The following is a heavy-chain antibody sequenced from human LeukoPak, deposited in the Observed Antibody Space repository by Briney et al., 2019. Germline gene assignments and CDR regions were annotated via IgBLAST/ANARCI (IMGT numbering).Heavy chain of an antibody. CDR1: GGSIRGYS. Sequence: CDTLSPPRTVSGGSIRGYSWTGSLHPPGQGLEWIEYFHNSRTTSYNPSLTGRVIISVDTAMDQIALKLNSVTAADAAVYYCARGNLGLSPWGQGTLVTASS. V-gene: IGHV4-59*07. CDR2: FHNSRTT. CDR3: ARGNLGLSP. J-gene: IGHJ5*02. D-gene: IGHD4-23*01.